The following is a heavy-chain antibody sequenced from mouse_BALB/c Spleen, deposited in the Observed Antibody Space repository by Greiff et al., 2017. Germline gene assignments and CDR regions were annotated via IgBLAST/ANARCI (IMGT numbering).Heavy chain of an antibody. Sequence: EVQGVESGGGLVTPGGSLKLSCAASGFTFSSYAMSWVRQTPEKRLEWVATISSGGSYTYYPDSVKGRFTISRDNAKNTLYLQMSSLRSEDTAMYYCARREGAMDYWGQGTSVTVSS. V-gene: IGHV5-9-3*01. CDR2: ISSGGSYT. CDR1: GFTFSSYA. J-gene: IGHJ4*01. CDR3: ARREGAMDY.